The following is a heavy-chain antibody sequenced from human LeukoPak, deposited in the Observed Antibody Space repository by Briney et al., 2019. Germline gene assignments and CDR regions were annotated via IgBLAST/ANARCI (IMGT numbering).Heavy chain of an antibody. CDR3: ARFSRFNGVYY. CDR2: INAGNGNT. Sequence: ASVKVSRKASGYTFTSYAMHWVRQAPGQRLEWMGWINAGNGNTKYSQKFQGRVTITRDTSASTAYMELSSLRSEDTAVYYCARFSRFNGVYYWGQGTLVTVSS. V-gene: IGHV1-3*01. CDR1: GYTFTSYA. J-gene: IGHJ4*02. D-gene: IGHD2-8*01.